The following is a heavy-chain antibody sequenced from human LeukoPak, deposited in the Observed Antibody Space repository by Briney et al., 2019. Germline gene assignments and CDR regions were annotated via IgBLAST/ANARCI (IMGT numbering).Heavy chain of an antibody. CDR1: GYTFTSYG. CDR3: ARQRGDFWSGYLTYFDY. Sequence: GASVKVSCKASGYTFTSYGISWVRQAPGQGLEWMGWISAYNGNTNYAQKLQGRVTMTTDTSTSTAYMELSSLRSEDTAVYYCARQRGDFWSGYLTYFDYWGQGTLVTVSS. D-gene: IGHD3-3*01. V-gene: IGHV1-18*01. J-gene: IGHJ4*02. CDR2: ISAYNGNT.